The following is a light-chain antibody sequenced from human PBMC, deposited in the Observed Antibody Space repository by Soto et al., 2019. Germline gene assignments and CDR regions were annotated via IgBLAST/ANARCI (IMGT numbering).Light chain of an antibody. CDR3: SSYTTSNTRQIV. J-gene: IGLJ1*01. CDR2: DVS. Sequence: QSALTQPASVSGSPGQSITISCTGTISDVGGHNYVSWYQQHPGKAPKLMIFDVSNRPSGVSNRFSGSKSGYTASLTISGLQAEDEADYYCSSYTTSNTRQIVFGTGTKVTVL. V-gene: IGLV2-14*03. CDR1: ISDVGGHNY.